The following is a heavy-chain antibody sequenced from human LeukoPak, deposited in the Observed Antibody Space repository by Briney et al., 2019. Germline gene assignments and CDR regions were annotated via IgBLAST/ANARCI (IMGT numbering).Heavy chain of an antibody. CDR2: IYPGDSDT. Sequence: GESLNISCKGSGYSFTSYWIGWVRQMPGKGLERMGIIYPGDSDTRYSPSFQGQVTISADKSISTAYLQWGSLKASDTATYYCARQRMYGDNRIEYWGQGTLVTVSS. V-gene: IGHV5-51*01. CDR1: GYSFTSYW. CDR3: ARQRMYGDNRIEY. D-gene: IGHD2-21*02. J-gene: IGHJ4*02.